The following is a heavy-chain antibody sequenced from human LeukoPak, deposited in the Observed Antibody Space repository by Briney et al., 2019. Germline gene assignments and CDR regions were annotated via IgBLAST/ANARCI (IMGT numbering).Heavy chain of an antibody. CDR1: GYTFTSYG. CDR3: ARVPSYYYDSSGYSIYDYYYMDV. D-gene: IGHD3-22*01. Sequence: GASVKVSCKASGYTFTSYGISWVRQAPGQGLEWMGWISAYNGNTNYAQKLQGRGTMTTDTSTSTAYMELRSLRSDDTAVYYCARVPSYYYDSSGYSIYDYYYMDVWGKGTTVTVSS. V-gene: IGHV1-18*01. CDR2: ISAYNGNT. J-gene: IGHJ6*03.